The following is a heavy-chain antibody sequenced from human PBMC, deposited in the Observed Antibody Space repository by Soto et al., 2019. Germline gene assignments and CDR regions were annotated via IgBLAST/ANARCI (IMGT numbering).Heavy chain of an antibody. CDR2: ISGSGGST. CDR3: AKCPYYYGSASYTFYYFDY. CDR1: GFTFSSYA. J-gene: IGHJ4*02. D-gene: IGHD3-10*01. Sequence: GGSLRLSCAASGFTFSSYAMSWVRQAPGKGLEWVSAISGSGGSTYYADPVKGRFTISRDNSKNTLYLQMNSLRAEDTAVYYCAKCPYYYGSASYTFYYFDYWGQGTLVTVSS. V-gene: IGHV3-23*01.